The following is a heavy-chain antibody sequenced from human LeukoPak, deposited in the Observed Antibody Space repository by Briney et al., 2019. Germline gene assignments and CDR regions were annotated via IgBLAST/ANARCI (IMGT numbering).Heavy chain of an antibody. CDR2: IYYSGAT. Sequence: SETLSLTCNVSGGSISGHYWTWIRQPPGKGLEFIGFIYYSGATNYNPSLKSRVTMSVDTSKNQLSLKLSSVTAADTAVYYCARRRITIFGMDVWGQGTTVTIS. V-gene: IGHV4-59*08. J-gene: IGHJ6*02. CDR1: GGSISGHY. CDR3: ARRRITIFGMDV. D-gene: IGHD3-3*01.